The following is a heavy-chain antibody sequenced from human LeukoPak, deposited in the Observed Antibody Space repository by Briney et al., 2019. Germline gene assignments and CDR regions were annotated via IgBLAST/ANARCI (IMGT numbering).Heavy chain of an antibody. D-gene: IGHD3-3*01. CDR1: GGSISSGSYY. Sequence: SQTLSLTCTVSGGSISSGSYYWSWIRQPAGKGLEWIGRIYTSGSTNYNPSLKSRVTISVDTSKNQFSLKLSSVTAADTAVYYCARDSPSTDFWSVMDVWGKGTTVTVSS. V-gene: IGHV4-61*02. J-gene: IGHJ6*04. CDR2: IYTSGST. CDR3: ARDSPSTDFWSVMDV.